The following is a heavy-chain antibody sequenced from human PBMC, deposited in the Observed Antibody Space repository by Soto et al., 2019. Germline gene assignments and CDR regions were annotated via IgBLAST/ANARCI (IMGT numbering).Heavy chain of an antibody. V-gene: IGHV1-46*01. CDR3: ITAGYSSAFDY. D-gene: IGHD6-19*01. CDR1: GYTFTSHY. Sequence: ASVKVSCKASGYTFTSHYMHWVRQAPGQGLEWMGIINPSGGSTSNAQKFQGRVTMTRDTSTSTVYMELSSLRSDDTAVYYCITAGYSSAFDYWGQGTLVTVSS. J-gene: IGHJ4*02. CDR2: INPSGGST.